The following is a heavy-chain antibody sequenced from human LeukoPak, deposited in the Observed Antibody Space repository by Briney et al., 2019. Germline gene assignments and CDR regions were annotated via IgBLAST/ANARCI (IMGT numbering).Heavy chain of an antibody. Sequence: PSETLSLTCAVYGGSFSGYYWSWIRQPPGKGLEWIGEVNHSGSTKYNPSLKSRVTISVDTSKNQFSLKLSSVTAANTAVYYCAREAGDWNYFDYWGQGTLVTVSS. J-gene: IGHJ4*02. V-gene: IGHV4-34*01. CDR2: VNHSGST. CDR1: GGSFSGYY. D-gene: IGHD3/OR15-3a*01. CDR3: AREAGDWNYFDY.